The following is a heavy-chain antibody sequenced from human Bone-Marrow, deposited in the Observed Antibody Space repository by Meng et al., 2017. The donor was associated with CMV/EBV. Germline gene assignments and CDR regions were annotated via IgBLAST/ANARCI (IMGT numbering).Heavy chain of an antibody. V-gene: IGHV1-2*02. CDR2: INPNSGGT. CDR1: GYIFTGYY. D-gene: IGHD2-21*02. J-gene: IGHJ3*02. Sequence: ASVKVTCKASGYIFTGYYMHWVRQAPGQGLEGMGWINPNSGGTNYAQKFQGRVTMTRDTSISTAYMELSRLRSDDAAVYYCTSGDWGAFDIWGQGTMVTVSS. CDR3: TSGDWGAFDI.